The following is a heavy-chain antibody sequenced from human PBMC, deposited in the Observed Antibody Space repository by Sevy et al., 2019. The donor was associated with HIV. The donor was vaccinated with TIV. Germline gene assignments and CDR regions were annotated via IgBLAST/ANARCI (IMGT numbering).Heavy chain of an antibody. Sequence: ASVKVSCKASGYTFTSYYMHWVRQAPGQGLEWMGIINPSGGSTSYAQKFQGRVTMTRDTSTSTVYMELSSLRSEDTAVYYCAGAVLVSGNPSGWFDPWGQGTLVTVSS. V-gene: IGHV1-46*01. J-gene: IGHJ5*02. CDR1: GYTFTSYY. CDR3: AGAVLVSGNPSGWFDP. D-gene: IGHD6-13*01. CDR2: INPSGGST.